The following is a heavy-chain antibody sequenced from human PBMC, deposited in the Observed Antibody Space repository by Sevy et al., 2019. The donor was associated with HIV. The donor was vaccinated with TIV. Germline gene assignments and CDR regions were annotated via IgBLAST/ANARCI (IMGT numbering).Heavy chain of an antibody. CDR3: ARVNYDSSGSDAFHI. V-gene: IGHV3-7*01. CDR2: IKQDGSEK. CDR1: GFTFSSYW. Sequence: GGSLRLSCAASGFTFSSYWMSWVRQAPGKGLEWVANIKQDGSEKYYVDSVKGRFTISRDNAKNSLYLQMNSLRAEDTAVYYCARVNYDSSGSDAFHIWGQGTMVTVSS. J-gene: IGHJ3*02. D-gene: IGHD3-22*01.